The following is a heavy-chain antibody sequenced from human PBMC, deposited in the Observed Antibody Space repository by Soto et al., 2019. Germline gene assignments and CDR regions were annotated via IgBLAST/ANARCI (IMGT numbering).Heavy chain of an antibody. D-gene: IGHD6-13*01. CDR3: AKGDRAAAVEYFDY. Sequence: GGSLRLSCAASGFTFDDYAMHWVRQAPGKGLEWVSGISWNSGSIGYADSVKGRFTISRDNAKNSLYLQMNTLRAEDTALYYCAKGDRAAAVEYFDYWGQGTLVTVSS. CDR2: ISWNSGSI. CDR1: GFTFDDYA. V-gene: IGHV3-9*01. J-gene: IGHJ4*02.